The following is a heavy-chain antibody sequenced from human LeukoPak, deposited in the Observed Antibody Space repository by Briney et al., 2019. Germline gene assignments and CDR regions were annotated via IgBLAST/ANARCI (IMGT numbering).Heavy chain of an antibody. CDR3: ARGGASGDAFDI. CDR2: INHSGST. Sequence: NPSQTLSLTCAVYGASLGGYYWSWIRQPPGNGLGWIGVINHSGSTNYNTSLKSRVTISVDTSKNQFSLKLSSVTAADTAVYYCARGGASGDAFDIWGQGTMVTVSS. V-gene: IGHV4-34*01. J-gene: IGHJ3*02. CDR1: GASLGGYY.